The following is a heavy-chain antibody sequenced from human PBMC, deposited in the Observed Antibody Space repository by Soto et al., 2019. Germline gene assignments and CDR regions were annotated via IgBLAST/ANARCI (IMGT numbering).Heavy chain of an antibody. J-gene: IGHJ5*02. Sequence: GGSLRLSCAASGFTFSHYGMHWVRQAPGKGLDWVAVISNDGSIKYYADSVKGRFTISRDNSRNTLDLQLDSLRAEDTAVYYCAKDQGVDPWGQGTLVTVSS. CDR3: AKDQGVDP. D-gene: IGHD3-16*01. V-gene: IGHV3-30*18. CDR2: ISNDGSIK. CDR1: GFTFSHYG.